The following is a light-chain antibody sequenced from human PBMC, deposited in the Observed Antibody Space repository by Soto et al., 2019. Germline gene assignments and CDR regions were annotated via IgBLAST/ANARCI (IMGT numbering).Light chain of an antibody. CDR3: HQYDSWT. J-gene: IGKJ1*01. CDR2: GAS. CDR1: QSVRSNY. V-gene: IGKV3-20*01. Sequence: EIVVMQSPATLSLSPGERATLSCMASQSVRSNYLAWYHQKPGQSPRLLIYGASSRATGIPDRFSGSGSGTDFTLTISTLEPEDLAVYYCHQYDSWTFGQGTKVDIK.